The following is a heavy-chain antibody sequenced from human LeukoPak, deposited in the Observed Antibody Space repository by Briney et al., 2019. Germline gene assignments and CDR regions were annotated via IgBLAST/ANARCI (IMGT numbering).Heavy chain of an antibody. V-gene: IGHV3-74*01. Sequence: GGSLRLSCAASGNYWMHWVRQAPGKGLVWVSHINSDGSWTSYANSVKGRFTISKDNAKNTVYLQMNSLRAEDTAVYYCVSFYETYWGQGTLVTVSS. CDR3: VSFYETY. D-gene: IGHD2/OR15-2a*01. J-gene: IGHJ4*02. CDR1: GNYW. CDR2: INSDGSWT.